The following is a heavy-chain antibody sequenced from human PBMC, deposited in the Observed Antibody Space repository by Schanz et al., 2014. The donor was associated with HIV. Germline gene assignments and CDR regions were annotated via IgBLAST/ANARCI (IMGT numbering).Heavy chain of an antibody. Sequence: VQLVQSGAEVKKPGASVKVSCKASGYTFTSYGISWVRQTPGQGLEWMGWISAYNGNTNYAQKLQGRVTMTTDTSTSTAYMELRSLRSDDTAVYYCARTDYDILTGYSLGYYGMDVWGQGTTVTVSS. CDR2: ISAYNGNT. CDR3: ARTDYDILTGYSLGYYGMDV. D-gene: IGHD3-9*01. CDR1: GYTFTSYG. V-gene: IGHV1-18*01. J-gene: IGHJ6*02.